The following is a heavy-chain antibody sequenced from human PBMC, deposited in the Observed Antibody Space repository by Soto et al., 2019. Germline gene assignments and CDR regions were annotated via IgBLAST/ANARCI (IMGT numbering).Heavy chain of an antibody. CDR1: GGSISSGGYY. Sequence: SETLSLTCTVSGGSISSGGYYWSWIRQHPGKGLEWIGYIYYSGSTYYNRSLKSRVTISVDTSKNQFSLKLSYVTAADTAVYYCARVGQRGYSYGYGYYGMEVWGQGTTVTVSS. J-gene: IGHJ6*02. D-gene: IGHD5-18*01. V-gene: IGHV4-31*03. CDR3: ARVGQRGYSYGYGYYGMEV. CDR2: IYYSGST.